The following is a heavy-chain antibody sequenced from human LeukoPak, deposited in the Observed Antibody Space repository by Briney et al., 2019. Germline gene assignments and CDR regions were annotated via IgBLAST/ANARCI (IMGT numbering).Heavy chain of an antibody. V-gene: IGHV4-4*02. CDR1: GGSISSSNW. J-gene: IGHJ4*02. Sequence: TSGTLSLTCAVSGGSISSSNWWSWVRPPPGKGLEWIGEIYHSGSTNYNPSLKRRVTISVDKSKNQFSLKLSSVTAADTAVYYCARLRYFDWSFDYWGQGTLVTVSS. D-gene: IGHD3-9*01. CDR3: ARLRYFDWSFDY. CDR2: IYHSGST.